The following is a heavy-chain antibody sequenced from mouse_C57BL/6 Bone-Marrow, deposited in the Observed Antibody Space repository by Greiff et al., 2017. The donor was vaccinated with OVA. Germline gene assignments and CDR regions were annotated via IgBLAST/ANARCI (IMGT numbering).Heavy chain of an antibody. CDR1: GFTFSSYA. V-gene: IGHV5-9-1*02. CDR3: TSPDGAWFAY. CDR2: ISSGGDYI. Sequence: EVQLLESGEGLVKPGGSLKLSCAASGFTFSSYAMSWVRQTPEKRLEWVAYISSGGDYIYYADTLKGRFTISRDNARNTLYLQMSSLKSEDTAMYYCTSPDGAWFAYWGQGTLVTVSA. J-gene: IGHJ3*01.